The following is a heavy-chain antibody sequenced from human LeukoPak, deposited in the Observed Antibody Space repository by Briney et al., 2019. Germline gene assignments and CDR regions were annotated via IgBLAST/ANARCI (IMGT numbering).Heavy chain of an antibody. CDR2: ISGSGGST. V-gene: IGHV3-23*01. CDR3: AKGYYDYVWGSYYFDY. D-gene: IGHD3-16*01. CDR1: GFTFSSYA. J-gene: IGHJ4*02. Sequence: GGSLRLSCAASGFTFSSYAMSWVRRAPGKGLEWVSAISGSGGSTYYADSVKGRFTISRDNSRDALYLQMNSLRAEDTAVYYCAKGYYDYVWGSYYFDYWGQGTLVTVSS.